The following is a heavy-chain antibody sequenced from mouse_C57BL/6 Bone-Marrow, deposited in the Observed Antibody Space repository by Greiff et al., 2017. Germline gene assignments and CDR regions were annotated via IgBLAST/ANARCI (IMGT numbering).Heavy chain of an antibody. D-gene: IGHD2-3*01. CDR1: GYTFTSYW. CDR3: ARDGPWYFDV. J-gene: IGHJ1*03. CDR2: IYPGSGST. Sequence: QVQLKQPGAELVKPGASVKMSCKASGYTFTSYWITWVKQRPGQGLEWIGDIYPGSGSTNYNEKFKSKATLTVDTSSSTAYMQLSSLTSADSAVYYCARDGPWYFDVWGTGTTVTVSA. V-gene: IGHV1-55*01.